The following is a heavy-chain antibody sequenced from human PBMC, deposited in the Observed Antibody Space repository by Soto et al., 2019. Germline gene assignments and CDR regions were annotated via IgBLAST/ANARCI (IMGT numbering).Heavy chain of an antibody. J-gene: IGHJ6*02. V-gene: IGHV5-51*01. D-gene: IGHD3-22*01. CDR3: ARAFTYDSSAPRGGMDV. CDR2: IYPGDSDT. Sequence: RGESLKISCKGSGYSFSSYWIGWVRQMPGKGLEWMGIIYPGDSDTRYSPSFQGQVTISADKSISTAYLQWSSLKASDTAMYYCARAFTYDSSAPRGGMDVWGQGTTVTASS. CDR1: GYSFSSYW.